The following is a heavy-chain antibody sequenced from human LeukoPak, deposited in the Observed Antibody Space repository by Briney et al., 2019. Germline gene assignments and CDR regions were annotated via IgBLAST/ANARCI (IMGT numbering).Heavy chain of an antibody. CDR3: ARGVIAAVYY. Sequence: PSETLSLTCTVSGGSISSYYWSWIRQPPGKGLEWIGYIYYSGSTNYNPSLKSRVTISVDTSKNQFSLKLSSVTAADTAVYYCARGVIAAVYYWGQGTLVTVSS. CDR2: IYYSGST. CDR1: GGSISSYY. V-gene: IGHV4-59*01. D-gene: IGHD6-13*01. J-gene: IGHJ4*02.